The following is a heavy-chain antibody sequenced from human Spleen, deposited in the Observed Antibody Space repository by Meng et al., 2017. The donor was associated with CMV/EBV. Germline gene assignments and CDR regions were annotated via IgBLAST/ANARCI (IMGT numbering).Heavy chain of an antibody. CDR3: AKILVTTGRFFDY. CDR2: IVGSSNHT. CDR1: GFTFNTYA. D-gene: IGHD3-10*01. J-gene: IGHJ4*02. V-gene: IGHV3-23*01. Sequence: GESLKISCAASGFTFNTYAMSWVRQTPGKGLEWVSAIVGSSNHTFYADSVEGRFTISRDNSKNTLYLQMNSLRAEDTAIYYCAKILVTTGRFFDYWGQGTLVTVSS.